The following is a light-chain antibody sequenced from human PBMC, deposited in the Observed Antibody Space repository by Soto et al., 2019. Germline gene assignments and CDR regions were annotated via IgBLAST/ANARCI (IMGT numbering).Light chain of an antibody. Sequence: IVLTQSPGTLSLSPGERATLSCRASQSVTTQLAWYQQKPGQAPRLIIHGASSRATGVPDRITGSGSGTEFTLTISRLEPEDFTVYYCHHYETFGQGTKVDIK. J-gene: IGKJ1*01. V-gene: IGKV3-20*01. CDR2: GAS. CDR1: QSVTTQ. CDR3: HHYET.